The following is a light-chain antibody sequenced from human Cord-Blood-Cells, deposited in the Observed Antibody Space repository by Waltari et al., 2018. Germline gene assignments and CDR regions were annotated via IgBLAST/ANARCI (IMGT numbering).Light chain of an antibody. Sequence: QSALTQPASVSGSPGQSITISCTGTSSDVGGYNYVSWYQQHPGKAPKLMIYDVSNRLSGVSNRLAGSKAGKTASLTISGLQAEDEADYSCSSYTSSSTLVFGGGTKLTVL. CDR1: SSDVGGYNY. V-gene: IGLV2-14*01. J-gene: IGLJ2*01. CDR2: DVS. CDR3: SSYTSSSTLV.